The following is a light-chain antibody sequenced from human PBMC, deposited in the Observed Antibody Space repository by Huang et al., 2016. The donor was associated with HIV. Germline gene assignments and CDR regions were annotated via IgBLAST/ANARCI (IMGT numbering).Light chain of an antibody. V-gene: IGKV1-39*01. CDR1: QSIDTY. CDR2: SAS. J-gene: IGKJ3*01. CDR3: QQSYSTLWT. Sequence: QMTQSPSSLSASVGDRVTITCRASQSIDTYLNWYQQKPGKAPKLLIYSASTLQTGVPSGFSGSGSGTDFTLTINSLQPEDFATYYCQQSYSTLWTFGPGTKVDIK.